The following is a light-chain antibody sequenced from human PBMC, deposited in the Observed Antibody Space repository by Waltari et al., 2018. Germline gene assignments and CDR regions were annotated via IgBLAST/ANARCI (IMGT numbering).Light chain of an antibody. V-gene: IGLV4-69*01. J-gene: IGLJ2*01. CDR3: QTWDTGTHVV. CDR1: SGHSSYA. CDR2: VSSAGSH. Sequence: QVVLTQSPSASASLGASVKLTCTLSSGHSSYAIAWHQQQPAKGPRYLMKVSSAGSHQKGDGIPDRFSCSSSGTELYLTISIVQSEDEADYYCQTWDTGTHVVFGGGTKLTVL.